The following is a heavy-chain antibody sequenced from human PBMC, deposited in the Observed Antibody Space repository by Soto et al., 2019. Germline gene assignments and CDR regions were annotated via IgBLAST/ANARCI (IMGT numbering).Heavy chain of an antibody. CDR1: GYTFTHYG. CDR2: ISAYNGNK. J-gene: IGHJ5*02. Sequence: QVQLVQSGAEVKKPGASVKVSCKASGYTFTHYGISWVRQAPGQGLEWMGWISAYNGNKKYAQKLQGRATMTTDTSTSIGYMQLKSLISHDTAVYYWARDPIAHSHENNYSDPLGQGTLVTGSS. D-gene: IGHD6-13*01. V-gene: IGHV1-18*01. CDR3: ARDPIAHSHENNYSDP.